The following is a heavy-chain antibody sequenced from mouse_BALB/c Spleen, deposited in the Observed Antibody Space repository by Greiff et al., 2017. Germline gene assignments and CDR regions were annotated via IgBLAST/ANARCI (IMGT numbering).Heavy chain of an antibody. V-gene: IGHV3-6*02. J-gene: IGHJ3*01. CDR1: GYSITSGYY. CDR3: ARDRGNGNYAY. Sequence: EVQLQESGPGLVKPSQSLSLTCSVTGYSITSGYYWNWIRQFPGNKLEWMGYISYDGSNNYNPSLKNRISITRDTSKNQFFLKLNSVTTEETATYYCARDRGNGNYAYWGQGTLVTVSA. CDR2: ISYDGSN. D-gene: IGHD2-1*01.